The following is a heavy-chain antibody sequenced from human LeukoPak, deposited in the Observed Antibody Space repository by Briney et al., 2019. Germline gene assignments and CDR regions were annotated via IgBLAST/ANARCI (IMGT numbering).Heavy chain of an antibody. J-gene: IGHJ4*02. D-gene: IGHD5-12*01. V-gene: IGHV1-18*04. CDR2: ISAYNGNT. CDR3: ARGGIYSGYDFPDY. CDR1: GYTFTSYG. Sequence: EASVKVSCKASGYTFTSYGISWVRQAPGQGLEWMGWISAYNGNTNYAQKLQGRVTMTTDTSTSTAYMELSRLRSDDTAVYYCARGGIYSGYDFPDYWGQGTLVTVSS.